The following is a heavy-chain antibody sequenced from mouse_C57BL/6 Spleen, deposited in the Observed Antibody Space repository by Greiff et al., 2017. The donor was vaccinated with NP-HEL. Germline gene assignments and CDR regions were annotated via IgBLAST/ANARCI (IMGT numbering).Heavy chain of an antibody. V-gene: IGHV1-80*01. D-gene: IGHD1-1*01. J-gene: IGHJ2*01. Sequence: VQLQQSGAELVKPGASVKISCKASGYAFSSYWMNWVKQRPGKGLEWIGQIYPGDGDTNYNGKFKGKATLTADKSSSTAYMQLSSLTSEDSAVYFCARGITTVEGGYFDYWGQGTTLTVSS. CDR3: ARGITTVEGGYFDY. CDR1: GYAFSSYW. CDR2: IYPGDGDT.